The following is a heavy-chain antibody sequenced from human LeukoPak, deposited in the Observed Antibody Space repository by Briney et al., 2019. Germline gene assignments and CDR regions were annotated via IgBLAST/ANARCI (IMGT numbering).Heavy chain of an antibody. J-gene: IGHJ6*03. V-gene: IGHV1-69*05. CDR3: ARALYDSSGLYYYYMDV. CDR2: IIPIFGTA. CDR1: GGTFSSYA. Sequence: GASVKVSCKASGGTFSSYAISWVRQAPGQGLEWMGGIIPIFGTANYAQKFQGRVTITTDESTSTAYMELSSLRSEDTAVYYCARALYDSSGLYYYYMDVWGKGTTVTVSS. D-gene: IGHD3-22*01.